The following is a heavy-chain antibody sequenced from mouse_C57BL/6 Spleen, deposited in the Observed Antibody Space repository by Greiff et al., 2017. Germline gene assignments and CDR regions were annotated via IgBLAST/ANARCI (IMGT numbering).Heavy chain of an antibody. J-gene: IGHJ2*01. V-gene: IGHV3-6*01. CDR1: GYSITSGYY. CDR2: ISYDGSN. D-gene: IGHD1-3*01. CDR3: ARDVALDY. Sequence: EVKLQESGPGLVKPSQSLSLTCSVTGYSITSGYYWNWIRQFPGNNLEWMGYISYDGSNNYNPSLKNRISITRDTSKNQFFLKLNSVTTEDTATYYCARDVALDYWGQGTTLTVSS.